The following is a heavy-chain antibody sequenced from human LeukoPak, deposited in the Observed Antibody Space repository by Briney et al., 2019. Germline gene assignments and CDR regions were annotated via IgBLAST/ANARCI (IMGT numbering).Heavy chain of an antibody. CDR2: ISSSSSYI. CDR1: GFTFSSYS. D-gene: IGHD5-18*01. J-gene: IGHJ4*02. Sequence: GGSLRLSCAASGFTFSSYSMNWVRQAPGKGLEWVSSISSSSSYIYYADSVKGRFTISRDNAKNSLYLQMNSLRAEDTAVYYRARDLRGYSYGYYEGGIDYWGQGTLVTVSS. V-gene: IGHV3-21*01. CDR3: ARDLRGYSYGYYEGGIDY.